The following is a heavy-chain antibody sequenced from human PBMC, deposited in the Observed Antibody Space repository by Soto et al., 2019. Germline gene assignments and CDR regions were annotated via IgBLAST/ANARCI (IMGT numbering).Heavy chain of an antibody. CDR1: WYNFTCYS. CDR2: INAGNGNT. CDR3: ARDLTYDTYYFDY. Sequence: SVEVSRQASWYNFTCYSMHWGGQAPGQRLEWMGWINAGNGNTKYSQKFQGRVTITRDTSASTAYTELSSLRSEDTAVYYCARDLTYDTYYFDYWGQGTPVTVSS. V-gene: IGHV1-3*01. D-gene: IGHD3-9*01. J-gene: IGHJ4*02.